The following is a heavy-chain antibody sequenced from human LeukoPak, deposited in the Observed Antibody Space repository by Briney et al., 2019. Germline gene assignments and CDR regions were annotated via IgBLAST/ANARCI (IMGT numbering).Heavy chain of an antibody. D-gene: IGHD3-16*01. Sequence: SSETLSLTCTVSGGSISSYYWSWIRQPPGKGLEWIGYIYYSGSTYYNPSLKSRVTISVDASKNQFSLKLSSVTAADTAVYYCARDQTLGHWFDPWGQGTLVTVSS. CDR3: ARDQTLGHWFDP. V-gene: IGHV4-59*12. CDR2: IYYSGST. CDR1: GGSISSYY. J-gene: IGHJ5*02.